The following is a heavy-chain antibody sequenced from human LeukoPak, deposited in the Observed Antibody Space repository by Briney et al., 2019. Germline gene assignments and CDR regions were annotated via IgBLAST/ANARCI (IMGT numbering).Heavy chain of an antibody. CDR3: ARNWFDP. Sequence: GSLRLSCAASGFTFSSYWMHWVRQAPGKGLVWVSCIKSDGSSTTYADSVKGRFTISRDKSKNTVYLQMNSLRFEDTAMYYCARNWFDPWGQGTLVTVSS. J-gene: IGHJ5*02. V-gene: IGHV3-74*03. CDR2: IKSDGSST. CDR1: GFTFSSYW.